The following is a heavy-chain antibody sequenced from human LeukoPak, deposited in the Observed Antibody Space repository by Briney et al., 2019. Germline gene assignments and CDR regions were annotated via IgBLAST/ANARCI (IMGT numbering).Heavy chain of an antibody. D-gene: IGHD6-19*01. CDR1: GYTFTSYG. V-gene: IGHV1-18*01. Sequence: GASVTVSCKGSGYTFTSYGISWVRQAPGQGLECMGWISAYNGNTNYAQKLQGRVTMTTDTSTSTAYMELRSLRSDDPAVYYCARDTPTLLGGWYDYWGQGTLVTVSS. CDR2: ISAYNGNT. J-gene: IGHJ4*02. CDR3: ARDTPTLLGGWYDY.